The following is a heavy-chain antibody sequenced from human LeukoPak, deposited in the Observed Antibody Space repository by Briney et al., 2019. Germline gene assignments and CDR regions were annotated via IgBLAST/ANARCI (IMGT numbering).Heavy chain of an antibody. D-gene: IGHD6-13*01. Sequence: GGSLRLSCAASGFTVSSNYMSWVRQAPGKGLEWVSLIYSGGSTYYADSVKGRFTISRDNSKNTVYLQMNSLRAEDTAVYYCARGSWSAADTNIDYWGQGTLVTVSS. J-gene: IGHJ4*02. CDR2: IYSGGST. CDR3: ARGSWSAADTNIDY. V-gene: IGHV3-53*01. CDR1: GFTVSSNY.